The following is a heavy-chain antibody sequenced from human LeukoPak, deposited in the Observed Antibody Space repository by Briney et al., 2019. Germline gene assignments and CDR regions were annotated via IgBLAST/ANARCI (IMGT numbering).Heavy chain of an antibody. D-gene: IGHD6-13*01. V-gene: IGHV1-2*02. CDR2: INPNSGGT. J-gene: IGHJ5*02. Sequence: ASVKVSCKASGYTFTGYYMHWVRQAPGQGLEWMGWINPNSGGTNYARKFQGRVTMTRDTSISTAYMELSRLRSDDTAVYYCPRGLIAAAFLDWFDPWGQGTLVTVSS. CDR3: PRGLIAAAFLDWFDP. CDR1: GYTFTGYY.